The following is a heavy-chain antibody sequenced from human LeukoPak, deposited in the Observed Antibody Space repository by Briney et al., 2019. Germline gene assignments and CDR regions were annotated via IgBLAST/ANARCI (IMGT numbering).Heavy chain of an antibody. V-gene: IGHV3-30*18. CDR2: ISYDGSNK. CDR1: GFTFSSYG. J-gene: IGHJ4*02. D-gene: IGHD4-23*01. CDR3: AKEDRTTAVFDY. Sequence: GGSLRLSCAASGFTFSSYGMHWVRRAPHKGLEWVAVISYDGSNKYYADSVKGRFTISRDNSKNTLYLQMNSLRAEDTAVYYCAKEDRTTAVFDYWGQGTLVTVSS.